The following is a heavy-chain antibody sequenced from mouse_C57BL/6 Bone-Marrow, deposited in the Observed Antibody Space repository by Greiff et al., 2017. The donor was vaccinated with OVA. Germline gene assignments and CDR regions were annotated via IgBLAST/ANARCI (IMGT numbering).Heavy chain of an antibody. CDR2: ISNGGGST. D-gene: IGHD2-4*01. Sequence: EVQLVESGGGLVQPGGSLKLSCAASGFTFSDYYMYWVRQTPEKRLEWVAYISNGGGSTYYPDTVKGRFTISRDNAKNTLYLQMSRLKSEDTAMYYCARRDDYDGAYWGQGTLVTVSA. CDR1: GFTFSDYY. V-gene: IGHV5-12*01. CDR3: ARRDDYDGAY. J-gene: IGHJ3*01.